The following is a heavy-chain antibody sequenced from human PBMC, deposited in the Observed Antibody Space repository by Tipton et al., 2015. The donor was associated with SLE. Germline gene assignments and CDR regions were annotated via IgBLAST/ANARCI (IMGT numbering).Heavy chain of an antibody. Sequence: LRLSCTVSGGSISSYYWSWIRQPPGKGLEWIGDASYSGRPNSNPSLKSRVTVSVDTSQNQFSLKLSSVTAADTAVYFCARDLRPMDVWGPGTTVIVSS. CDR2: ASYSGRP. CDR1: GGSISSYY. V-gene: IGHV4-59*01. J-gene: IGHJ6*02. CDR3: ARDLRPMDV.